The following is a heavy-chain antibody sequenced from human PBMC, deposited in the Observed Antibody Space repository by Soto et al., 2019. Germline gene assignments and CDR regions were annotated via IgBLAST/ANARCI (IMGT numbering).Heavy chain of an antibody. J-gene: IGHJ4*02. V-gene: IGHV3-15*07. Sequence: EMQLVESGGGFVKHGGSLRLSCAASHFTVTNAWMHWVRQAPGKGLEWVGRIKTKNDGGTTDLAAPVKGRFAISRDDSKNTLFLQMSSLKTEDTAMYYCVAGAVISGSYVVDYWGQGTLVTVSS. CDR2: IKTKNDGGTT. CDR3: VAGAVISGSYVVDY. D-gene: IGHD6-19*01. CDR1: HFTVTNAW.